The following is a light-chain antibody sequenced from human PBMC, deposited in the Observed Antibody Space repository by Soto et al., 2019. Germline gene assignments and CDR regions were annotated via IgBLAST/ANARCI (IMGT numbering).Light chain of an antibody. J-gene: IGLJ2*01. V-gene: IGLV1-36*01. CDR1: SSNIGNKP. Sequence: QSALTQPPSVSGAPRQRVTISCSGSSSNIGNKPVNWYQQLPGQAPKLLIYYDDLRPSGVSDRFSGSKSGTSASPTISGPLSADEDNYYWQTWDDGRNTELFGGGPKLTVL. CDR2: YDD. CDR3: QTWDDGRNTEL.